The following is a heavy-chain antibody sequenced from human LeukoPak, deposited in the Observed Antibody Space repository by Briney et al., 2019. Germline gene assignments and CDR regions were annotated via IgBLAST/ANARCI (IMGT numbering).Heavy chain of an antibody. Sequence: SETLSLTCTVSGGSISSYYWSWIRQPAGKGLEWIGRIYTSGSTNYNPSLKSRVTMSVDTSKNQFSLKLSSVTAADTAVYHCARDRYDFWSGYWFDYWGQGTLVTVSS. CDR1: GGSISSYY. J-gene: IGHJ4*02. V-gene: IGHV4-4*07. CDR3: ARDRYDFWSGYWFDY. D-gene: IGHD3-3*01. CDR2: IYTSGST.